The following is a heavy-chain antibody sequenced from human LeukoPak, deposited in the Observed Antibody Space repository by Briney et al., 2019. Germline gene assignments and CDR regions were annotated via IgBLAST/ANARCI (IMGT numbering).Heavy chain of an antibody. CDR3: ASGGIAVAGTGNSVDY. CDR1: GGSFSCYY. CDR2: INHSGRT. D-gene: IGHD6-19*01. Sequence: PSETLSLTCAVYGGSFSCYYWSWIRQPPAKGLEWVGEINHSGRTNYNPSLKSRVTISVDTSKNQSSLKLSSVTAADTAVYDCASGGIAVAGTGNSVDYSGEGTPVTVSS. J-gene: IGHJ4*02. V-gene: IGHV4-34*01.